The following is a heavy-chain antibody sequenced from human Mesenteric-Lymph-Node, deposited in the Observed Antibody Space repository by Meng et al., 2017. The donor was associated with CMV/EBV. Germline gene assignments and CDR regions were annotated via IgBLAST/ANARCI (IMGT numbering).Heavy chain of an antibody. J-gene: IGHJ4*02. V-gene: IGHV4-34*01. CDR1: AWSFNGYY. CDR3: ARGSSYDILTGYFDY. D-gene: IGHD3-9*01. CDR2: INHSGST. Sequence: QVQVHPGGAGCLEPSEHLSVTCAVYAWSFNGYYWNWIRQSPEKGLEWIGEINHSGSTTYNPSFTSRIIISVDTSTNQISLNMSSVTAADTAVYYCARGSSYDILTGYFDYWGQGALVTVSS.